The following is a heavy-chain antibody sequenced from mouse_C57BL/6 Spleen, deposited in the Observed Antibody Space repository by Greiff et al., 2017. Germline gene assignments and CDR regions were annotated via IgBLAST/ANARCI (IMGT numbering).Heavy chain of an antibody. CDR2: IYPGDGDT. CDR1: GYAFSSSW. V-gene: IGHV1-82*01. CDR3: ARETGLTSDSSGYVTWFAY. Sequence: QVQLKESGPELVKPGASVKISCKASGYAFSSSWMNWVKQRPGKGLEWIGRIYPGDGDTNYNGKFKGKATLTADKSSSTAYMQLSSLTSEDSAVYFCARETGLTSDSSGYVTWFAYWGQGTLVTVSA. J-gene: IGHJ3*01. D-gene: IGHD3-2*02.